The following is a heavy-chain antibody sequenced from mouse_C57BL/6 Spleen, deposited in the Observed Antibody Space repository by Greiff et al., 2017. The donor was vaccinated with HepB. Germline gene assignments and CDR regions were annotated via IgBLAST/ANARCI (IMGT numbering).Heavy chain of an antibody. Sequence: QVQLQQSGAELARPGASVKMSCKASGYTFTSYTMHWVKQRPGQGLEWIGYINPSSGYTKYNQKFKDKATLTADKSSSTAYMQLSSLTSEDSAVYYCARGGVTTVVDYAMDYWGQGTSVTVSS. J-gene: IGHJ4*01. CDR2: INPSSGYT. D-gene: IGHD1-1*01. CDR1: GYTFTSYT. V-gene: IGHV1-4*01. CDR3: ARGGVTTVVDYAMDY.